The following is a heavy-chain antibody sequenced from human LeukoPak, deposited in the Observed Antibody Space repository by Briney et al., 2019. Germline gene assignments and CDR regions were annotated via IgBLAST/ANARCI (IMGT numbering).Heavy chain of an antibody. CDR3: ARTWIQLWLRGPYYGMDD. V-gene: IGHV1-8*01. CDR2: MNPNSGNT. J-gene: IGHJ6*02. D-gene: IGHD5-18*01. CDR1: GYTFTSYD. Sequence: ASVKVSCKASGYTFTSYDINWVRQATGQGLEWMGWMNPNSGNTGYAQKFQGRVTMTRNTSISTAYMELSSLRSEDTAVYYCARTWIQLWLRGPYYGMDDWGQGTTVTVSS.